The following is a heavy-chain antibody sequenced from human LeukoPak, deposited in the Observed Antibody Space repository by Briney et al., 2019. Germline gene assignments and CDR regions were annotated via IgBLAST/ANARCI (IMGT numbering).Heavy chain of an antibody. J-gene: IGHJ4*02. CDR1: GDSVSSSSYY. CDR2: IYYSGST. Sequence: SETLSLTCTVSGDSVSSSSYYWSWIRQPPGKGLEWIGYIYYSGSTNYNPLLKSRVTISVDTSKNQFSLKLSSVTAADTAVYYCARERRDGYNFFDYWGQGILATVSS. CDR3: ARERRDGYNFFDY. V-gene: IGHV4-61*01. D-gene: IGHD5-24*01.